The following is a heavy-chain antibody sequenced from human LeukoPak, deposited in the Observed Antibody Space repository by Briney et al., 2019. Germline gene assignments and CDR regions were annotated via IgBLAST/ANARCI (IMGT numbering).Heavy chain of an antibody. D-gene: IGHD3-3*01. CDR3: AKALTIFGVATNFDY. CDR1: GFTFSAAD. J-gene: IGHJ4*02. Sequence: GGSLRLSCTASGFTFSAADMSWVRQAPGKGLEWVSAISGGGTNYADSVKGRFTISRDNSKNTLYLQMNSLRAEDTAVYYCAKALTIFGVATNFDYWGQGTLVTVSS. CDR2: ISGGGT. V-gene: IGHV3-23*01.